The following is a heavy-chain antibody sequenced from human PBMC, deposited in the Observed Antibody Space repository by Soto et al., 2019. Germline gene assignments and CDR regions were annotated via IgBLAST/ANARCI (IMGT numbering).Heavy chain of an antibody. Sequence: QITLKESGPTLVKPTQTLTLTCTFSGFSLSSTRMAVGWIRQPPGKALEWLALIYWDDDKRYSPFLKSRLTITNDNSKKQVVLTMSNMDPVDTARYYCAHIVVAGLGYYFDYWGQGTLVTVSS. J-gene: IGHJ4*02. CDR1: GFSLSSTRMA. CDR2: IYWDDDK. V-gene: IGHV2-5*02. D-gene: IGHD6-19*01. CDR3: AHIVVAGLGYYFDY.